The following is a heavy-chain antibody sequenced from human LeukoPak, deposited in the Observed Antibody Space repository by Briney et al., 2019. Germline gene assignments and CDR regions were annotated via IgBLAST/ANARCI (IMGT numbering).Heavy chain of an antibody. CDR3: ASDIVATSGDF. Sequence: GGSLRLSCAASGFTFSDFYMSWIRQAPGKGLEWVSYITNAGRAIYYADSVQGRFTISRDNARISLYLQMNGLRAEDTAVYYCASDIVATSGDFWGQGTLVTVSS. V-gene: IGHV3-11*01. CDR1: GFTFSDFY. D-gene: IGHD5-12*01. J-gene: IGHJ4*02. CDR2: ITNAGRAI.